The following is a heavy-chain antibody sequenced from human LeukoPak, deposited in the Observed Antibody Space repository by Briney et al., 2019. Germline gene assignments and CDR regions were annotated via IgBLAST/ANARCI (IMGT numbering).Heavy chain of an antibody. J-gene: IGHJ4*02. Sequence: PGGSLRLSCAASGFTFSSYAMSWVRQAPGEGLEWVSAISGSGGSTYYADSVKGRFTISRDNSKNTLYLQMNSLRAEDTAVYYCAKAHRPYSSSSLFDYWGQGTLVTVSS. CDR2: ISGSGGST. D-gene: IGHD6-6*01. CDR1: GFTFSSYA. V-gene: IGHV3-23*01. CDR3: AKAHRPYSSSSLFDY.